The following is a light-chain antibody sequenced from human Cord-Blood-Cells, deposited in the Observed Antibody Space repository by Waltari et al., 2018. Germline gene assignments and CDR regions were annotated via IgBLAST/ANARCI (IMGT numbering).Light chain of an antibody. CDR2: WES. V-gene: IGKV4-1*01. CDR1: QSVLYSSNNKNY. CDR3: QQYYSTPPT. Sequence: IVMTQSPDPLAVSLGERATINCKSSQSVLYSSNNKNYLAWYQQKPGQPPKLVIYWESTRKSGVPDRFSGSGSGTYFTLTISSLQAEDVAVYYCQQYYSTPPTFGGGTKVEIK. J-gene: IGKJ4*01.